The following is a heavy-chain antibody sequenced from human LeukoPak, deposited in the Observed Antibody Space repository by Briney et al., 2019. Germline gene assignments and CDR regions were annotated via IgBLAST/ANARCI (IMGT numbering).Heavy chain of an antibody. J-gene: IGHJ6*02. CDR3: ARQSDYYDSSGFHYYDMDV. CDR1: GGSISSSSDY. CDR2: IFYSGST. Sequence: PSETLSLTCTVSGGSISSSSDYWGWIRQPPGKGLEWVGSIFYSGSTYYNPSLKSRVTISVDTSKNQFSLKLYSVTAADTAVYYCARQSDYYDSSGFHYYDMDVWDQGTTVTVSS. V-gene: IGHV4-39*01. D-gene: IGHD3-22*01.